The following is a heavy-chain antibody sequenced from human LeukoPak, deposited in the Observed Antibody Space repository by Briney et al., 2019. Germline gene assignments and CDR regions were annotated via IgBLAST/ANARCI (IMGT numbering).Heavy chain of an antibody. Sequence: GRSLRLSCAASGFTFSSYGMHWVRQSPDKGLQYVSAISTNGSRTFYADSVKGRFIISRDNSKNTLYLQMGSLRGEDTAVYYCARDSFYTGYDRGFGYWGQGTLVTVSS. V-gene: IGHV3-64*02. D-gene: IGHD5-12*01. CDR2: ISTNGSRT. CDR1: GFTFSSYG. J-gene: IGHJ4*02. CDR3: ARDSFYTGYDRGFGY.